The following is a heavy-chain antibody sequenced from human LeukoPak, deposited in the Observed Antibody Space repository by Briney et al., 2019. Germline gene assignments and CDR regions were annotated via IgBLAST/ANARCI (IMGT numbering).Heavy chain of an antibody. J-gene: IGHJ6*02. D-gene: IGHD2-2*01. CDR1: GGSISSGDYY. V-gene: IGHV4-61*08. Sequence: TSETLSLTCTVSGGSISSGDYYWSWIRQPPGKGLEWIGYIYYSGSTNYSPSLKSRVTISVDTSKNQFSLKLSSVTAADTAVYYCARDRVVPAAIGSGIYYYYGMDVWGQGTTVTVSS. CDR3: ARDRVVPAAIGSGIYYYYGMDV. CDR2: IYYSGST.